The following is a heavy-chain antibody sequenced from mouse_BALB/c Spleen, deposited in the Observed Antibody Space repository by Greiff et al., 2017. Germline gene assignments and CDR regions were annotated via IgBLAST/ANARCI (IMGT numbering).Heavy chain of an antibody. V-gene: IGHV3-2*02. J-gene: IGHJ3*01. CDR2: ISYSGST. D-gene: IGHD2-2*01. CDR3: ARRYGYDGAWFAY. Sequence: EVKLMESGPGLVKPSQSLSLTCTVTGYSITSDYAWNWIRQFPGNKLEWMGYISYSGSTSYNPSLKSRISITRDTSKNQFFLQLNSVTTEDTATYYCARRYGYDGAWFAYWGQGTLVTVSA. CDR1: GYSITSDYA.